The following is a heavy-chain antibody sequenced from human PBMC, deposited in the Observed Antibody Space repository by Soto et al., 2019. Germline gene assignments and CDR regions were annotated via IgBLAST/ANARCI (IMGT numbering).Heavy chain of an antibody. J-gene: IGHJ4*02. V-gene: IGHV1-3*01. D-gene: IGHD6-19*01. CDR1: GFTFTNNA. Sequence: ASVKVSCKASGFTFTNNAIHWVRQASGQRLEWMGGINAGNGITKYSQKFQGRIIITRDTSANTAYMEVSSLRSEDTAIYYCARDRSGWNSLHSWGQGTLVTVSS. CDR2: INAGNGIT. CDR3: ARDRSGWNSLHS.